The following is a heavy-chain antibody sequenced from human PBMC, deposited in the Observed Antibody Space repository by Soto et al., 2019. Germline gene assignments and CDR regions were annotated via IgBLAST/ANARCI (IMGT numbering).Heavy chain of an antibody. V-gene: IGHV3-66*01. CDR3: TRDPTTTVTTYAFDI. CDR2: IYSDGRT. J-gene: IGHJ3*02. CDR1: GFTVSNNY. Sequence: EVQLVESGGGLVQPGGSLRLSCAASGFTVSNNYLSWVRQAPGKGLEWVSVIYSDGRTFYADSVKGRFTISRDNSKNTLYLQMNSLRADDTAVYYCTRDPTTTVTTYAFDILGQGTMVTVSS. D-gene: IGHD4-17*01.